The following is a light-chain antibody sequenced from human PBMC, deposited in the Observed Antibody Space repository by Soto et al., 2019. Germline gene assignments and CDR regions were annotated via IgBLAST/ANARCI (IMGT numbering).Light chain of an antibody. CDR2: GSS. Sequence: EIVMTQSPATLSVSPGERATLSCRASQSVSSNLAWYQQKPGQAPRLLIYGSSTRATGIPGRFSGSGFGTEFNLTISSLQSEDFAVYYCQQYNNWPPMTFGQGTKVEIK. J-gene: IGKJ1*01. V-gene: IGKV3-15*01. CDR1: QSVSSN. CDR3: QQYNNWPPMT.